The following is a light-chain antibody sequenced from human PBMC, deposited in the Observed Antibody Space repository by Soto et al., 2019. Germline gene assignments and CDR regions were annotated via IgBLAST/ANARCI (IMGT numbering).Light chain of an antibody. J-gene: IGLJ1*01. Sequence: QSVLTQPPSASGTPGQRVTISCSGNTSNIGRSTVTWYQQFPGAAPKLLIYGNTQRPLGVPVRFSGSKSDTSASLAIGGLQSEDEADYYCATWNDGVFVFGIGTKVTVL. CDR2: GNT. CDR1: TSNIGRST. CDR3: ATWNDGVFV. V-gene: IGLV1-44*01.